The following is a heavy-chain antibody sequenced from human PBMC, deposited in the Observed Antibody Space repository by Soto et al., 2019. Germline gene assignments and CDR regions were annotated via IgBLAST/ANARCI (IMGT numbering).Heavy chain of an antibody. CDR1: GFTFSSYS. J-gene: IGHJ6*03. CDR2: ISSSSSTI. D-gene: IGHD3-3*01. Sequence: PGGSLRLSCAASGFTFSSYSMNWVRQAPGKGLEWVSYISSSSSTIYYADSVKGRFTISRDNAKNSLYLQMNSLRAEDTAVYYCARGRDYDFCSWYCNYYDYNDVCGKGTTVIGSS. CDR3: ARGRDYDFCSWYCNYYDYNDV. V-gene: IGHV3-48*01.